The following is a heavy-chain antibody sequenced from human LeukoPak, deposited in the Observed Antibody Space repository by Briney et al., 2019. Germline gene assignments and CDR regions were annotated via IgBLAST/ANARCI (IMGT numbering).Heavy chain of an antibody. Sequence: PGGSLRLSCIVSGFTFGDYALNWVRQAPEKGLEWVGFIRSKVYGGTPEYAASVKGRFTISRDDSKGIAYLQMNSLKTEDTAVYYCTRDQTPYYWGQGTLVTVSS. J-gene: IGHJ4*02. CDR2: IRSKVYGGTP. CDR3: TRDQTPYY. V-gene: IGHV3-49*04. CDR1: GFTFGDYA.